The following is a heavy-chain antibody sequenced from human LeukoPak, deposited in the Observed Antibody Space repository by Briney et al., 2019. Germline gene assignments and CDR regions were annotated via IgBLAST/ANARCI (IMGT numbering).Heavy chain of an antibody. CDR3: ARGPDPVVRGPRRAFDL. J-gene: IGHJ3*01. CDR2: VSYDGNIQ. Sequence: GRSLRLSCAASGFTFRTYAMHWVRQAPGKGLEWVAVVSYDGNIQDYTDSVKGRFFISRDDSKTTMYLQMNSLRVDDTALYYCARGPDPVVRGPRRAFDLWGQGTMVTVSS. D-gene: IGHD3-10*01. CDR1: GFTFRTYA. V-gene: IGHV3-30-3*01.